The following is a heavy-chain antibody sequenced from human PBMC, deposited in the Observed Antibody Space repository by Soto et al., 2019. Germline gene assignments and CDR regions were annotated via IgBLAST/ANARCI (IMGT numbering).Heavy chain of an antibody. J-gene: IGHJ4*02. D-gene: IGHD6-13*01. CDR2: IYYTGST. CDR1: GDSISNHH. V-gene: IGHV4-30-4*01. Sequence: SETLSLTCTVSGDSISNHHWSWIRQPPGKGLEWIGYIYYTGSTFYNPSLRSRVTISGDTSKNEFSLKPSSVTAADTAVYSCARGRGSSWYFDYWGQGTLVTVSS. CDR3: ARGRGSSWYFDY.